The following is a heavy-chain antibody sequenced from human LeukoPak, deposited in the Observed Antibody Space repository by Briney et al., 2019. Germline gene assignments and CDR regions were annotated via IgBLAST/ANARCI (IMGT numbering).Heavy chain of an antibody. V-gene: IGHV1-69*13. CDR2: IIPNFGTP. D-gene: IGHD2-2*02. CDR1: GGTFSTYS. Sequence: SVKVSCKASGGTFSTYSITWVRQAPGQGLEWMGGIIPNFGTPNYAQKFQGRVTITADESTSTAYMELSSLRSEDTAVYYCARYGDCSSTSCYRRGYSYGDYYFDYWGQGTLVTVSS. CDR3: ARYGDCSSTSCYRRGYSYGDYYFDY. J-gene: IGHJ4*02.